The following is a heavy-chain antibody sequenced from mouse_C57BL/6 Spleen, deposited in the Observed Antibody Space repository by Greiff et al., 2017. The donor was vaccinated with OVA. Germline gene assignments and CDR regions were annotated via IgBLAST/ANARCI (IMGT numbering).Heavy chain of an antibody. CDR3: AKNSPDSTVVAKDYAMDY. J-gene: IGHJ4*01. CDR2: IWRGGST. D-gene: IGHD1-1*01. Sequence: QVQLKQSGPGLVQPSQSLSITCTVSGFSLTSYGVHWVRQSPGKGLEWLGVIWRGGSTDYNAAFMSRLSITKDNSKSQVFFKMNSLQADDTAIYYCAKNSPDSTVVAKDYAMDYWGQGTSVTVSS. CDR1: GFSLTSYG. V-gene: IGHV2-5*01.